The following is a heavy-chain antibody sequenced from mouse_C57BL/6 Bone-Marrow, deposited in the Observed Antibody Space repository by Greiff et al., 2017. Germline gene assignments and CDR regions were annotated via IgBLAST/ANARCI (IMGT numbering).Heavy chain of an antibody. CDR1: GFTFSDYY. CDR2: ISNGGGST. J-gene: IGHJ2*01. V-gene: IGHV5-12*01. CDR3: ARSYFDY. Sequence: EVMLVESGGGLVQPGGSLKLSCAASGFTFSDYYMYWVRQTPEKRLEWVAYISNGGGSTYYPDTVKGRFTISRDNAKNTLYLQMSRLKSEDTAMYYSARSYFDYWGQGTTLTVSS.